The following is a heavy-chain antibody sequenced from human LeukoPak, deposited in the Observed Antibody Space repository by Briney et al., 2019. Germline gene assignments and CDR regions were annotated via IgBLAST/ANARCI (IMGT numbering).Heavy chain of an antibody. J-gene: IGHJ4*02. Sequence: ASVKVSCKASGYTFTSNALGWVRQAPGQGLEWMGWINTNTGNPTYAQGFTGRFAFSLDTSDNTAYLQISSLQAEDTAVYSCASFFCTSALCYYLDYWGQGTLVTVSS. CDR1: GYTFTSNA. D-gene: IGHD2-8*01. V-gene: IGHV7-4-1*02. CDR2: INTNTGNP. CDR3: ASFFCTSALCYYLDY.